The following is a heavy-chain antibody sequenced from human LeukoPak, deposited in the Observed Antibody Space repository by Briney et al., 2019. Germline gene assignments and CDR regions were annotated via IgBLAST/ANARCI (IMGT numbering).Heavy chain of an antibody. Sequence: GGTLRLSCAASGFTFSSYGMSWVRQAPGKGLEWVSAISGSGGSTYYADSVKGRFTISRDNSKNTLYLQMNSLRAEDTAVYYCASKTSSSWYYFDYWGQGTLVTVSS. D-gene: IGHD6-13*01. J-gene: IGHJ4*02. CDR2: ISGSGGST. V-gene: IGHV3-23*01. CDR1: GFTFSSYG. CDR3: ASKTSSSWYYFDY.